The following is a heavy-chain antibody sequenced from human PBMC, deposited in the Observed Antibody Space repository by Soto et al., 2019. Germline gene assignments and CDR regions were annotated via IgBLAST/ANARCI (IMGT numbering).Heavy chain of an antibody. V-gene: IGHV1-18*01. J-gene: IGHJ6*03. Sequence: ASVKVSCKASGYTFTSYGISWVRQAPGQGLEWMGWISAYNGNTNYAQKLQGRVTMTTDTSTSTAYMELRSLRSDDTAVYYCARDLVPAAMSYTENSNHLNYYYYMDVWGKGTTVTVSS. D-gene: IGHD2-2*01. CDR2: ISAYNGNT. CDR3: ARDLVPAAMSYTENSNHLNYYYYMDV. CDR1: GYTFTSYG.